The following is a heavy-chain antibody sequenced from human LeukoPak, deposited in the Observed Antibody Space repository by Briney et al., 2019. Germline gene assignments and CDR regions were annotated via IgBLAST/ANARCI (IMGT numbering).Heavy chain of an antibody. CDR2: IKQDGSEK. V-gene: IGHV3-7*01. D-gene: IGHD2-15*01. CDR3: ARGMRYCSGGSCYFDY. Sequence: GGSLRLSCAASGFTFSSYWMSWVRQAPGKGLEWVANIKQDGSEKYYVDSVKGRFTISRDNAKNSLYLQMNSLRAEDTAVYYCARGMRYCSGGSCYFDYWGQGTLVTVSS. CDR1: GFTFSSYW. J-gene: IGHJ4*02.